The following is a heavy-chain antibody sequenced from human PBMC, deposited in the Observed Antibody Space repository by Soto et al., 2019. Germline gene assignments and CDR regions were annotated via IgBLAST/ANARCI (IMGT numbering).Heavy chain of an antibody. V-gene: IGHV3-33*01. D-gene: IGHD6-13*01. CDR3: ARIAVPGTWWFDP. Sequence: QVQLVESGGGVVQPGKSLRLSCAASGFTFSSYGMHWVRQAPGKGLEWVAVIWYDGSNDDYAESVKGRFTISKDNSKNTLYLQMNSLRAEDTAVYYCARIAVPGTWWFDPWGQGTLVTVSS. CDR2: IWYDGSND. CDR1: GFTFSSYG. J-gene: IGHJ5*02.